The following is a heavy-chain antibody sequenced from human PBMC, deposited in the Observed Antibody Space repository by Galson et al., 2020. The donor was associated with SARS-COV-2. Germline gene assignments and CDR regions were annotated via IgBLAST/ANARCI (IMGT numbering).Heavy chain of an antibody. CDR2: IYYSGST. CDR3: ASEAAVAGTNDAFDI. J-gene: IGHJ3*02. D-gene: IGHD6-19*01. CDR1: GGSISSSSYY. V-gene: IGHV4-39*01. Sequence: SETLSLTCTVSGGSISSSSYYWGWIRQPPGKGLEWIGSIYYSGSTYYNPSLKSRVTISVDTSKNQFSLKLSSVTAADTAVYYCASEAAVAGTNDAFDIWGQGTMVTVSS.